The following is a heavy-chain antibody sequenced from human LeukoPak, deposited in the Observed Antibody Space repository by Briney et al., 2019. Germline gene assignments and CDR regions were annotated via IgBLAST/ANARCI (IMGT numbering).Heavy chain of an antibody. Sequence: PSETLSLTCAVSGYSINSAHYRVWIRQPPGKGLEWIGNISQSAIASYNPSLKSRVTISVDTSKNQFSLKMTSLTAADTAVYFCARASVEHRIVAGDYFDYWGRGTLVTVSS. V-gene: IGHV4-38-2*01. CDR2: ISQSAIA. D-gene: IGHD2-15*01. CDR3: ARASVEHRIVAGDYFDY. J-gene: IGHJ4*02. CDR1: GYSINSAHY.